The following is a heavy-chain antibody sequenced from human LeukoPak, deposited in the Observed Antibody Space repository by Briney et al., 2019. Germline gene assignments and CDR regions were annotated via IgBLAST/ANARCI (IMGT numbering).Heavy chain of an antibody. CDR2: FDPEDGET. J-gene: IGHJ6*02. CDR1: GYILTELS. Sequence: ASVKVSCKVSGYILTELSMHWVRQAPGKGLEWMGGFDPEDGETIYAQKFQGRVTMTEDTSTDTAYMELSSLRSEDTAVYYCATVLRFFYGMDVWGQGTTVTVSS. CDR3: ATVLRFFYGMDV. V-gene: IGHV1-24*01. D-gene: IGHD3-3*01.